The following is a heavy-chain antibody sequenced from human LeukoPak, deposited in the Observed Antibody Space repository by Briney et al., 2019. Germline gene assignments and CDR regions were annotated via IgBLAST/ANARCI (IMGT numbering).Heavy chain of an antibody. Sequence: SETLSLTCAVYGGSFSGYYWSWIRQPPGKGLEWIGEINHSGSTNYNPSLKSRVTISVDTSKNQFSLKLSSVTAADTAVYYCVTQGWHRWTQPPYWGQGTLVTVSS. D-gene: IGHD6-19*01. CDR2: INHSGST. V-gene: IGHV4-34*01. CDR3: VTQGWHRWTQPPY. CDR1: GGSFSGYY. J-gene: IGHJ4*02.